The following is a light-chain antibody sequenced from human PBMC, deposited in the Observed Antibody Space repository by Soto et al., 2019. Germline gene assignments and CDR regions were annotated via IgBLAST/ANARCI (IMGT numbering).Light chain of an antibody. J-gene: IGLJ1*01. CDR1: SSNIGAGYE. CDR3: QSYDTTLSRV. V-gene: IGLV1-40*01. CDR2: RTT. Sequence: QSLLTQQPSVSGATGQRVTIACAGTSSNIGAGYEVHWYQQLPGSAPKLLIQRTTTRPSGVPDRFSGSRSGTSASLAITGLQADDEADYYCQSYDTTLSRVFGTGTKVTVL.